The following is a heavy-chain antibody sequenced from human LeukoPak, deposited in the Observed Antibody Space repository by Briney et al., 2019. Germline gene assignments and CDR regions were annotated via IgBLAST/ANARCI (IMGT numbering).Heavy chain of an antibody. J-gene: IGHJ4*02. Sequence: GGSLRLSCAASGFTFSSYEMNWVRQAPGKGLEWVSYISSSGTTIYYADSVKGRFTISRDNAKNSLYLQMNSLRAEDAAVYCCARPDGDYYYGSGSYFHYWGQGTLVTVSS. CDR3: ARPDGDYYYGSGSYFHY. V-gene: IGHV3-48*03. D-gene: IGHD3-10*01. CDR1: GFTFSSYE. CDR2: ISSSGTTI.